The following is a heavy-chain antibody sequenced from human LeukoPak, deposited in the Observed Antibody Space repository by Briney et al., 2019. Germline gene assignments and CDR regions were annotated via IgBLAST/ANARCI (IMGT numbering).Heavy chain of an antibody. CDR2: ISYDGSNK. CDR3: ARGRPREVPAAIDHYFDY. J-gene: IGHJ4*02. V-gene: IGHV3-30-3*01. Sequence: PGGSLRLSCAASGFTFSNYAMHWVRQAPGKGLEWVALISYDGSNKYYADSVKGRFTISRDNSKNTLYLQMNSLRAEDTAVYYCARGRPREVPAAIDHYFDYWGQGTLVTVSS. D-gene: IGHD2-2*01. CDR1: GFTFSNYA.